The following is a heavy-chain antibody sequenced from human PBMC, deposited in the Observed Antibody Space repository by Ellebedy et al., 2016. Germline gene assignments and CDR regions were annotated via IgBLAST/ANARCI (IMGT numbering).Heavy chain of an antibody. CDR2: IYSNGDI. Sequence: SETLSLTCAVSGASISSSYWSWIRQSPGKGLEWIAYIYSNGDINYNPSLKGRVTISLDTSKNQVSLRLNSVTAADTAMYYCAREVYVAGSHHNGLDVWGQGTTVTVSS. CDR1: GASISSSY. V-gene: IGHV4-59*01. D-gene: IGHD2-8*01. CDR3: AREVYVAGSHHNGLDV. J-gene: IGHJ6*02.